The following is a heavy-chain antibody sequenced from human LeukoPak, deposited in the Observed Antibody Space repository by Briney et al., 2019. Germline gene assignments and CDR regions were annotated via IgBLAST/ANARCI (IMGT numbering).Heavy chain of an antibody. CDR3: AKSRRDGYNYGMDV. J-gene: IGHJ6*02. CDR2: ISYDGSNK. D-gene: IGHD5-24*01. V-gene: IGHV3-30*18. Sequence: GGSLRLSCAASGFTFSSYGMHWVRQAPGKGLEWVAVISYDGSNKYYADSVKGRFTISRDNSKNTLYLQMNGLRAEDTAVYYCAKSRRDGYNYGMDVWGQGTTVTVSS. CDR1: GFTFSSYG.